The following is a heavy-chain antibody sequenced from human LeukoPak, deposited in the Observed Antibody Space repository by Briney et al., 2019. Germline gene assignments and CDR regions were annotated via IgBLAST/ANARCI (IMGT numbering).Heavy chain of an antibody. J-gene: IGHJ4*02. V-gene: IGHV3-30*04. Sequence: PGGSLRLSCAASGFTFSSYAIHWVRQTPGKGLEWVAVISYDGSDKYYADSVRGRFTISRDNSKNTLYLQMNSLRAEDTAVYYCARAYNSGWYGDFDYWGQGTLVTVSS. CDR3: ARAYNSGWYGDFDY. CDR2: ISYDGSDK. D-gene: IGHD6-19*01. CDR1: GFTFSSYA.